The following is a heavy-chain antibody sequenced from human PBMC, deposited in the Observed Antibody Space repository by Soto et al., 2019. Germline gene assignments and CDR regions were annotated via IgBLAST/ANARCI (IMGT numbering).Heavy chain of an antibody. V-gene: IGHV6-1*01. D-gene: IGHD3-22*01. Sequence: QSQTLSLTCAISGDSVSSNSAAWNWIRQSPSRGLEWLGRTYYRSKWYNDYAVSVKSRITINPDTSKNQFSLQLNSVTPEDTAVYYCARAGHDSSGSPGGYYYYYYGMDVWGQGTTVTVSS. CDR2: TYYRSKWYN. J-gene: IGHJ6*02. CDR1: GDSVSSNSAA. CDR3: ARAGHDSSGSPGGYYYYYYGMDV.